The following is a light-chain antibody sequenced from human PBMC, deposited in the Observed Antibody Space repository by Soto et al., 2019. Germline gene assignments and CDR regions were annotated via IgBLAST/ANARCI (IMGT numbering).Light chain of an antibody. Sequence: QSALTQPASVSGSPGQSITISCTGTSSDVGSYNLVSWYQQHPGKAPKLMIYEVSKRPSGVSNRFSGSKSGNTASLTISGLQAEDEAGYYCCSYAGSRSVVFGGGTKLTVL. CDR1: SSDVGSYNL. CDR3: CSYAGSRSVV. J-gene: IGLJ2*01. V-gene: IGLV2-23*02. CDR2: EVS.